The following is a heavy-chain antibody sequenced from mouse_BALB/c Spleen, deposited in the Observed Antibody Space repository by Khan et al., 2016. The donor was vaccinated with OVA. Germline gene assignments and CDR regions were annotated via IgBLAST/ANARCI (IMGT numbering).Heavy chain of an antibody. Sequence: QIQLVQSGPELKKPGETVKISCKASGYTFTSYGMNWVKQSPGKALRWMGWINTYTGEPTYTDDFKGRFAFSLETSASTAYLQINNLKNEDTATYYCVRPPCFSYTLYYWGQGTSVTVSS. V-gene: IGHV9-3-1*01. CDR1: GYTFTSYG. CDR2: INTYTGEP. J-gene: IGHJ4*01. CDR3: VRPPCFSYTLYY.